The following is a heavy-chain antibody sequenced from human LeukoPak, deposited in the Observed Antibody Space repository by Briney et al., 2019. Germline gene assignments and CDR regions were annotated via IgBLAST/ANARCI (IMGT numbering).Heavy chain of an antibody. CDR1: GGSVSSGSYY. D-gene: IGHD3-22*01. J-gene: IGHJ3*02. Sequence: SETLSLTCTVSGGSVSSGSYYWSWIRQPPGKGLEWIGYIYYSGSTYYNPSLKSRVTISVDTSKNQFSLKLSSVTAADTAVYYCAREVPMIVVVSPRGAFDIWGQGTMVTVSS. CDR3: AREVPMIVVVSPRGAFDI. CDR2: IYYSGST. V-gene: IGHV4-31*03.